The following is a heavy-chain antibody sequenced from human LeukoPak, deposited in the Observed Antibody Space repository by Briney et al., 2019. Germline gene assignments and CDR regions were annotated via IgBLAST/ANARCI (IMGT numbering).Heavy chain of an antibody. J-gene: IGHJ4*02. V-gene: IGHV3-48*03. CDR1: GFTFSSYE. CDR3: AREFSSSWPALDY. CDR2: IISSGSTI. Sequence: GGSLGLSCAASGFTFSSYEMNGVRQAPGKGLEWVSYIISSGSTIYYADSVKGRFTISRDNAKNSLYLQMNSLRAEDTAVYYCAREFSSSWPALDYWGQGTLVTVSS. D-gene: IGHD6-13*01.